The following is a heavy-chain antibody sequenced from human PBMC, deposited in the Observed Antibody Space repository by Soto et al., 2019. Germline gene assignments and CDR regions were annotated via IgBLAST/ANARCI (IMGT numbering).Heavy chain of an antibody. Sequence: QVQLQQWGTRLLKPSETLSLTFAVFGESFSGHYWSWIRQTPGKGLEWIGELEHGGSNNYNPSLTSRVRMSVDTTRKQFSLRLNSVIAADTAVYYCARAPMVRGVPLDFDAWGPGTLVTVSS. V-gene: IGHV4-34*02. D-gene: IGHD3-10*01. CDR2: LEHGGSN. J-gene: IGHJ4*02. CDR1: GESFSGHY. CDR3: ARAPMVRGVPLDFDA.